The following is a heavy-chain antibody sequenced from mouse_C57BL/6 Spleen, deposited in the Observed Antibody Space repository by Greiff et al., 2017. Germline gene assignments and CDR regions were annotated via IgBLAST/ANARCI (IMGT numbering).Heavy chain of an antibody. Sequence: EMQLQQSGPELVKPGASVKMSCKASGYTFTDYNMHWVKQSHGKSLEWIGYINPNNGGTSYNQKFKGKATLTVNKSSSTAYMELRSLTSEDSAVYYCARTHKLNYAMDYWGQGTSVTVSS. V-gene: IGHV1-22*01. D-gene: IGHD6-1*01. J-gene: IGHJ4*01. CDR1: GYTFTDYN. CDR2: INPNNGGT. CDR3: ARTHKLNYAMDY.